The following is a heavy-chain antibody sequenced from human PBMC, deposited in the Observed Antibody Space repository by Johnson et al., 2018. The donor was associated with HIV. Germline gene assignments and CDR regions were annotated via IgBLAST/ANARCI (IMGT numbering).Heavy chain of an antibody. V-gene: IGHV3-30*04. CDR2: ISYDGSYK. J-gene: IGHJ3*02. Sequence: QVQLVESGGGVVQPGRSLRLSCAASGFTFSNYAMHWVRQAPGKGLEWLSVISYDGSYKYYADSVKGRFTISRDNSKNTLYLHMNSLRAEDTAVYYCAREVDGFDIWGQGTMVTVSS. CDR1: GFTFSNYA. CDR3: AREVDGFDI.